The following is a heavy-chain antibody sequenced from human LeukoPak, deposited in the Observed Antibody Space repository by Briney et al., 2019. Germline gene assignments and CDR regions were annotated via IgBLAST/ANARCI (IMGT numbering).Heavy chain of an antibody. D-gene: IGHD2-21*01. CDR2: TSSSDAGT. J-gene: IGHJ4*02. CDR1: GFPLSSYA. Sequence: GGSLRLSCAASGFPLSSYAMSWVSQAPGKGLEWVSATSSSDAGTYYADSVRGRFTISRDNSKNTLYLQMNSLRLEDAAVYFCARSPVTSCRGAYCYPFDYWGQGTQVTVSS. V-gene: IGHV3-23*01. CDR3: ARSPVTSCRGAYCYPFDY.